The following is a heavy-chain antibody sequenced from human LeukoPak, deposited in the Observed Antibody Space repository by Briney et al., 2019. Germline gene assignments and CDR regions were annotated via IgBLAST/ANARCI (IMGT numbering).Heavy chain of an antibody. V-gene: IGHV3-9*01. CDR2: IFGKNGAK. J-gene: IGHJ4*02. CDR1: GFTFNGYA. D-gene: IGHD2-8*02. Sequence: PGGSLRLSCAASGFTFNGYAMHWVRQAPGKGLEWVSGIFGKNGAKGHADSVKGRFTISRDNANNSLYLQMNSLRPDDTALYYCTYDNSPGGLEYWGQGTLVTVSS. CDR3: TYDNSPGGLEY.